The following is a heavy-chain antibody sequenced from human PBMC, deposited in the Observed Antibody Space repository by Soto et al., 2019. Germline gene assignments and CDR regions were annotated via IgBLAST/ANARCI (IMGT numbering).Heavy chain of an antibody. J-gene: IGHJ4*02. CDR2: IIPIVGTA. Sequence: ASVKISCKASGGNFSSYAISWVRQAPGQGREWMGGIIPIVGTANYAQKFQGRVTITADESTSTAYLELSSLRSEDTAVYYWARVRQCPQLVYYFDYWGQGTLVTVAS. V-gene: IGHV1-69*13. D-gene: IGHD6-13*01. CDR3: ARVRQCPQLVYYFDY. CDR1: GGNFSSYA.